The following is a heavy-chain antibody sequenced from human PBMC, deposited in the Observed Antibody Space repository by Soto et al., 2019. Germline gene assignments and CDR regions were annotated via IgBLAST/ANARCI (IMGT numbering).Heavy chain of an antibody. D-gene: IGHD3-9*01. J-gene: IGHJ4*02. CDR3: AKGNWYYDILTGYYFQY. V-gene: IGHV3-23*01. CDR2: ISGSGGST. CDR1: GFTFSSYA. Sequence: GGSLRLSCAASGFTFSSYAMSWVRQAPGKGLEWVSAISGSGGSTYYADSVKGRFTISRDNSKNTLYLQMNSLRAEDTAVYYCAKGNWYYDILTGYYFQYWGQGTLVTVSS.